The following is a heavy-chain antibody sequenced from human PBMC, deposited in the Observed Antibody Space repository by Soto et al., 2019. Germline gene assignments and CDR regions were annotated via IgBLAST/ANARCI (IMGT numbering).Heavy chain of an antibody. Sequence: ASVQVSCKASGYTFTSYYMHWVRQAPGQGLEWMGIINPSGGSTSYAQKFQGRVTMTRDTSTSTVYMELSSLRSEDTAVYYCARERDEIAVAGAFDIWGQGTMVTVSS. D-gene: IGHD6-19*01. CDR1: GYTFTSYY. V-gene: IGHV1-46*03. J-gene: IGHJ3*02. CDR3: ARERDEIAVAGAFDI. CDR2: INPSGGST.